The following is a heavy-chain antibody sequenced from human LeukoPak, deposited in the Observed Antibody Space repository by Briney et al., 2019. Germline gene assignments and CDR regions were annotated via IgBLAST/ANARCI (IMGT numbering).Heavy chain of an antibody. CDR2: IYPGDSDT. CDR1: GYSFPSYW. CDR3: ARRDCSGGSCFYFDY. J-gene: IGHJ4*02. V-gene: IGHV5-51*01. D-gene: IGHD2-15*01. Sequence: GESLKISCKGSGYSFPSYWIGWVRQMPGKGLEWMGIIYPGDSDTRYSPSLQGQVTISVDKSTRTAYLQWSSLKASDTAMYYCARRDCSGGSCFYFDYWGQGTLVAVSS.